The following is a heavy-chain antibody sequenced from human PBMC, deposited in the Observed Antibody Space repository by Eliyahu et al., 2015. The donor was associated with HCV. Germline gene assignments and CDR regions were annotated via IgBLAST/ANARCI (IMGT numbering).Heavy chain of an antibody. D-gene: IGHD3-10*01. Sequence: QVQLVESGGGLVKPGGSLTLSCAAXGFVFSGSYITWVRQGPGKGLGWVSYISGSSSYINYADSVKGRFTISRDNAKNSLYLQMNSLRDEDTAVYYCARDPGTLWFGYGLDVWGQGTTVTVSS. J-gene: IGHJ6*02. CDR2: ISGSSSYI. CDR3: ARDPGTLWFGYGLDV. V-gene: IGHV3-11*06. CDR1: GFVFSGSY.